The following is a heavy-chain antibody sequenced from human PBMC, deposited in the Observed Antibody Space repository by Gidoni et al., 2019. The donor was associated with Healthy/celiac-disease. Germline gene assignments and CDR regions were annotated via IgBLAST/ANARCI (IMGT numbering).Heavy chain of an antibody. V-gene: IGHV3-9*01. CDR1: GFTFDDYA. CDR2: ISWNSGSI. CDR3: AKDWYFDL. Sequence: EVQLVESGGGLVQPGRSLRLSCAASGFTFDDYAMHWVRQAPGKGLEWVSGISWNSGSIGYADSVKGRFTISRDNAKNSLYLQMNSLRAEDTALYYCAKDWYFDLWGRGTLVTVSS. J-gene: IGHJ2*01.